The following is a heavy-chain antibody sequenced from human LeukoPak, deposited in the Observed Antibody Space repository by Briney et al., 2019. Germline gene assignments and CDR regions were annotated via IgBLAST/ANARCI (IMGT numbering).Heavy chain of an antibody. J-gene: IGHJ4*02. CDR3: ARDVYCSGGSCYSDY. CDR1: GFTVSSDY. CDR2: IYRDGST. D-gene: IGHD2-15*01. Sequence: GGSLRLSCAASGFTVSSDYMSWVRQAPGKGLEWVSLIYRDGSTFYAESVKGRFTISRDNSKNTLYLQMNSLRAEDTAVYYCARDVYCSGGSCYSDYWGQGTLVTVSS. V-gene: IGHV3-66*01.